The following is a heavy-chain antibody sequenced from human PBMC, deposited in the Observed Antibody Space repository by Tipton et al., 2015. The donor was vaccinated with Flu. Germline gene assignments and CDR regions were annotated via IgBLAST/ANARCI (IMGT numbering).Heavy chain of an antibody. CDR2: INHSGST. CDR3: ARTPRRGVWSFDL. V-gene: IGHV4-34*01. J-gene: IGHJ2*01. CDR1: GGSFSGYY. D-gene: IGHD5-12*01. Sequence: TLSLTCAVYGGSFSGYYWSWIRQPPGRGLEWIGEINHSGSTNYNPSLKSRVTISVDTSKNQFSLKLSSVTAADTAVYYCARTPRRGVWSFDLWGRGTLVTVSS.